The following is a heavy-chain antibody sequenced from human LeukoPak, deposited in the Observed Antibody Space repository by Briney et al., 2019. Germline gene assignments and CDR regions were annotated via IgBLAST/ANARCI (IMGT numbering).Heavy chain of an antibody. CDR3: ARGGKATVVTM. J-gene: IGHJ4*02. Sequence: LETLSLTCTVSGGSINSYYWSWIRQPAGKGLEWIGRIYSSGSTNYNPSLKSRVSMSVDTSKNQFSLKLTSVTAADTAVYYCARGGKATVVTMWGQGFLVTVSS. CDR2: IYSSGST. V-gene: IGHV4-4*07. CDR1: GGSINSYY. D-gene: IGHD4-23*01.